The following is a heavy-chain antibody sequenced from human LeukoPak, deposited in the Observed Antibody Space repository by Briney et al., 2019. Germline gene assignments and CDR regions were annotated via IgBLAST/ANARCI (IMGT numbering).Heavy chain of an antibody. Sequence: GRSLRLSCAASGFTFSSYAMHWVRQAPGKGLEWVAVISYDGSNKYYADSVKGRFTISRDNSKNTLYLQMNSLRAEDTAVYYCANGYGDPHQYYYYGMDVWGQGTTVTVSS. V-gene: IGHV3-30-3*01. J-gene: IGHJ6*02. CDR3: ANGYGDPHQYYYYGMDV. CDR2: ISYDGSNK. CDR1: GFTFSSYA. D-gene: IGHD4-17*01.